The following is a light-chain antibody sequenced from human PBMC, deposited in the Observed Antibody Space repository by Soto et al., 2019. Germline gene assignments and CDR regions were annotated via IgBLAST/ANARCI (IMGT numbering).Light chain of an antibody. CDR2: DAS. J-gene: IGKJ5*01. V-gene: IGKV3-11*01. CDR3: QQRNNWPRGT. CDR1: QSVSSY. Sequence: EIVLTQSPATLSLSPGERATLSCRASQSVSSYLAWYQQKPGQAPRLLIYDASNRATGIPARFSGSGSGTDFILTTSSLEPEDFAVYYCQQRNNWPRGTFGQGTRLEMK.